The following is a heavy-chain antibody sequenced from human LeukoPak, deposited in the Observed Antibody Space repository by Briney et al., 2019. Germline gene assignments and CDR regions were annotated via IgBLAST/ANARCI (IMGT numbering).Heavy chain of an antibody. CDR2: IYYSGST. CDR3: ARRGGEIWFEEGWYFDL. D-gene: IGHD3-10*01. CDR1: GGSISSGGYY. J-gene: IGHJ2*01. Sequence: PSETLSLTCTVSGGSISSGGYYWGWIRQPPGKGLEWIGSIYYSGSTYYNPSLKSRVTISVDTSKNQFSLKLSSVTAADTAVYYCARRGGEIWFEEGWYFDLWGRGTLVTVSS. V-gene: IGHV4-39*01.